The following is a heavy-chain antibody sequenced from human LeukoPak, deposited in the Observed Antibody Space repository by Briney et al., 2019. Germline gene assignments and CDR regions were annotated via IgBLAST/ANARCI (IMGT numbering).Heavy chain of an antibody. Sequence: GGSLRLSCEVSGFSVSNNYMNWVRQAPGKGLEWVSATFAGESTHYADSVKGRFTISRDTSKNTLHLQMNSLRPEDTAVYYCAREGYHNSRGSQSWYTAAWGQGTLVIVSS. J-gene: IGHJ5*02. CDR1: GFSVSNNY. CDR3: AREGYHNSRGSQSWYTAA. V-gene: IGHV3-53*01. D-gene: IGHD2/OR15-2a*01. CDR2: TFAGEST.